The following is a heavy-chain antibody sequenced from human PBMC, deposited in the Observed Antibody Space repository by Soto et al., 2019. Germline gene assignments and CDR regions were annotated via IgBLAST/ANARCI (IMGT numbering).Heavy chain of an antibody. Sequence: ASVKVSCKASGYTFTSYGISWVRQAPGQGLEWMGWISAYNGNTNYAQKLQGRVTMTTDTSTSTAYMELRSLRSDDTAVYYCARAAPKLSSSSGVDVWGQGTTATVSS. J-gene: IGHJ6*02. D-gene: IGHD6-6*01. V-gene: IGHV1-18*04. CDR3: ARAAPKLSSSSGVDV. CDR1: GYTFTSYG. CDR2: ISAYNGNT.